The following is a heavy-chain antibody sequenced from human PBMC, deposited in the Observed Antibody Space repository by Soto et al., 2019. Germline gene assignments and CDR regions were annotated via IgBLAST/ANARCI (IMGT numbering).Heavy chain of an antibody. CDR3: ARVRQGCSANNCYFDP. D-gene: IGHD1-1*01. V-gene: IGHV4-4*02. Sequence: QVHLQESGPGLVAPSGTLSLTCTLSGGSVRAPDWGQWVRQSPYKGLEWIAEVHISGHSNYNPSLRSRVSVSIDRSKNQFYLNLNSVTAADTAIYYCARVRQGCSANNCYFDPWGQGTQVTISS. J-gene: IGHJ5*01. CDR1: GGSVRAPDW. CDR2: VHISGHS.